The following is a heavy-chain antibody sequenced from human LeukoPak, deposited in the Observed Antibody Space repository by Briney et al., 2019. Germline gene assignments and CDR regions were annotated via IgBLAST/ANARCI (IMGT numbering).Heavy chain of an antibody. D-gene: IGHD5-12*01. CDR1: GYTFSGYY. CDR2: INPDNGGT. CDR3: ARDPSNSGYDYLYYFDY. V-gene: IGHV1-2*02. Sequence: ASVKVSCKASGYTFSGYYMHWVRQAPGQGLEWMGWINPDNGGTNYAQKFQGRVTMTRDMSISTAYMELSRLRSDDTAVYYCARDPSNSGYDYLYYFDYWGQGTLVTVSS. J-gene: IGHJ4*02.